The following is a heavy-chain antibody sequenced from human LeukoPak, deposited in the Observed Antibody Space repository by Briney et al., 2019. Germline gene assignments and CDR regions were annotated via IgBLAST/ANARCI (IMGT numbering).Heavy chain of an antibody. CDR3: ARSWGIASAGVFDY. Sequence: SETLSLTCSVSGGSVRSSSSYWGWIRQPPGKRLEWIGSIHYSGSTYYNPSLKTRVTISLDTPKNQFSLKLTSVTAADTAVYYCARSWGIASAGVFDYWGQGTLVTVSS. V-gene: IGHV4-39*07. J-gene: IGHJ4*02. D-gene: IGHD6-13*01. CDR1: GGSVRSSSSY. CDR2: IHYSGST.